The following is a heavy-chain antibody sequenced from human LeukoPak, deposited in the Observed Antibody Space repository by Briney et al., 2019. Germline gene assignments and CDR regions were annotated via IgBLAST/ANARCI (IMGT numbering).Heavy chain of an antibody. Sequence: GGSLRLSCAASGFSFSDHYMTWVRQAPGKGLEWLSYISGSGSDIDYAGSVKGRFTISRDNAKNSLYLQMNSLRAEDTAVYYCAKGPGRSGPEYWGQGTLVTVSS. CDR2: ISGSGSDI. D-gene: IGHD6-19*01. CDR3: AKGPGRSGPEY. CDR1: GFSFSDHY. V-gene: IGHV3-11*01. J-gene: IGHJ4*02.